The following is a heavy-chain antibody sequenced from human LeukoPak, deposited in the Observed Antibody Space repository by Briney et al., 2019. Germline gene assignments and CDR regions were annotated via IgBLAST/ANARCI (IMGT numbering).Heavy chain of an antibody. Sequence: ASVKVSRKASGYTFTSYDINWVRQATGQGLEWMGWMNPNSGNTGYAQKFQGRVTMTRNTSISTAYMELSSLRSEDTAVYYCARVPLRGVKGYFDYWGQGTLVTVSS. D-gene: IGHD3-10*01. V-gene: IGHV1-8*01. CDR3: ARVPLRGVKGYFDY. J-gene: IGHJ4*02. CDR1: GYTFTSYD. CDR2: MNPNSGNT.